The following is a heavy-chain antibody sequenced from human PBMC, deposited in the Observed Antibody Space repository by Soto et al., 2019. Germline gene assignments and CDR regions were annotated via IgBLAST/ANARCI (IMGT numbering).Heavy chain of an antibody. J-gene: IGHJ3*02. CDR2: ISWNSGSI. D-gene: IGHD3-10*01. Sequence: EVQLVESGGGLVQPGRSLRLSCAASGFTFDDYAMHWVRQAPGKGLEWVSGISWNSGSIGYADSVKGRFTISRDNAKNALYVKMNRLKANDTALYYGAKEWGYYAGEGSVGAFDIWGQGTMVTVSS. CDR3: AKEWGYYAGEGSVGAFDI. CDR1: GFTFDDYA. V-gene: IGHV3-9*01.